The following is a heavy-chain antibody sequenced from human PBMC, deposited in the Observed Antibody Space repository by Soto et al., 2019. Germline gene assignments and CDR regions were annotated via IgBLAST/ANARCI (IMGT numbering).Heavy chain of an antibody. CDR2: IYHSGRT. CDR1: GGSVSSGNW. CDR3: ASNSGHSDFDY. J-gene: IGHJ4*02. V-gene: IGHV4-4*02. D-gene: IGHD1-1*01. Sequence: QVQLQESGPGLVKPSGTLSLTCAVSGGSVSSGNWWTWVRQPPGKGREWIGEIYHSGRTNYNPSLRGRVTISVDKSKNQFSLKLSFVTAADTAVYYCASNSGHSDFDYWGQGTLVTVSS.